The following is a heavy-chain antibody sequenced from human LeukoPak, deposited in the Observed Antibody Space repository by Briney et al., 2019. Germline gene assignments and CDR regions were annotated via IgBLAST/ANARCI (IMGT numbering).Heavy chain of an antibody. J-gene: IGHJ5*02. D-gene: IGHD6-6*01. CDR1: GGSISTYY. CDR3: AGAARPLGWFDP. CDR2: IYPGGSA. Sequence: SETLSLTCTVSGGSISTYYWSWIRQPPGKGLEWIGYIYPGGSANYNPSLKSRVTISVDTSKNQFSLKLSSVTAADTAVYYCAGAARPLGWFDPWGQGTLVTVSS. V-gene: IGHV4-4*09.